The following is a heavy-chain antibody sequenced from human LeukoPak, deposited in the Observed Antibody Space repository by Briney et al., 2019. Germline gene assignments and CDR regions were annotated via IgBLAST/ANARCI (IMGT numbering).Heavy chain of an antibody. D-gene: IGHD1-26*01. CDR2: IYYRSKWYN. CDR1: GDSVSGNTAA. J-gene: IGHJ4*02. CDR3: ARSIVGTTLYFDY. Sequence: SQTLSLTCAISGDSVSGNTAAWNRIRQSPSRGLEWLGRIYYRSKWYNDYAVSVKSRIIINPDTSKNQFSLQLNSVTPEDTAVYYCARSIVGTTLYFDYWGQGTLVTVSS. V-gene: IGHV6-1*01.